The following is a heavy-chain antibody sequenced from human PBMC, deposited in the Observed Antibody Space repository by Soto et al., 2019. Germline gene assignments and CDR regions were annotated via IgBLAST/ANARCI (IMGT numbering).Heavy chain of an antibody. D-gene: IGHD3-3*01. Sequence: ASVKVSCKASGYTFTSYCISWVRQAPGQGLEWMGWISAYNGNTNYAQKLQGRVTMTTDTSTSTAYMELRSLRSDDTAVHYCARDYDFWSGPDDYYYYGMDVWGQGTTVTVSS. CDR3: ARDYDFWSGPDDYYYYGMDV. CDR2: ISAYNGNT. J-gene: IGHJ6*02. CDR1: GYTFTSYC. V-gene: IGHV1-18*04.